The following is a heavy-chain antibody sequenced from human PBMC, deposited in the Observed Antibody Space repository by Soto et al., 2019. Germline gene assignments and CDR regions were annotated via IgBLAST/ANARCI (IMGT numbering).Heavy chain of an antibody. D-gene: IGHD3-3*01. CDR2: INHSGST. Sequence: SETLSLTCAVYGGSFSGYYWSWIRQPPGKGLEWIGEINHSGSTNYNPSLKSRVTISVDTSKNQFSLKLSSVTAADTAVYYCASTTRHYDFWSGYGGYNWFDPWGQGTLVTVSS. J-gene: IGHJ5*02. CDR1: GGSFSGYY. V-gene: IGHV4-34*01. CDR3: ASTTRHYDFWSGYGGYNWFDP.